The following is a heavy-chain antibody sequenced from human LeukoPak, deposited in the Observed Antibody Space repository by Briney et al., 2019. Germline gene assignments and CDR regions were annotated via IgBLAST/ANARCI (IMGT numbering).Heavy chain of an antibody. V-gene: IGHV4-38-2*02. CDR2: IYHSGST. CDR1: GYSISSGYY. CDR3: ARGFYSSGYYALNY. D-gene: IGHD3-22*01. J-gene: IGHJ4*02. Sequence: SETLSLTCTVSGYSISSGYYWGWIRQPPGKGLEWIGSIYHSGSTYYNPSLKSRVTISVDTSKNQFSLKLSSVTAADTAVYYCARGFYSSGYYALNYWGQGTLVTVSS.